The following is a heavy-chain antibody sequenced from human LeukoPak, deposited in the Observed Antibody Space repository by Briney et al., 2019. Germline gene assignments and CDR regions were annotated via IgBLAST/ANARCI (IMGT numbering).Heavy chain of an antibody. CDR3: ASSDFEMATIPDYYMDV. J-gene: IGHJ6*03. V-gene: IGHV1-2*02. CDR1: GYTFTGYY. CDR2: INPNSGGT. Sequence: ASVKVSCKASGYTFTGYYMHWVRQAPGQGLEWMGWINPNSGGTNYAQKLQGRVTKTRDTSISTAYMELSRLRSDDTAVYYCASSDFEMATIPDYYMDVWGKGTTVTVSS. D-gene: IGHD5-24*01.